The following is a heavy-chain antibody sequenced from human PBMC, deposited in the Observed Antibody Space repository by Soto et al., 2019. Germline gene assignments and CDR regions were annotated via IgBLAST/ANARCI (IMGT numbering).Heavy chain of an antibody. D-gene: IGHD5-18*01. J-gene: IGHJ5*02. CDR3: AGGWGTAMVTAWFDP. CDR1: GGSFSGYY. Sequence: VELKQWGAGLLKPSETLSLTCAVYGGSFSGYYWSCIRQPPGKGLAWIGEIKHGGSTNYNPSLKSRVTISVDTSKNQYSLKLSSVTAADTAVYYCAGGWGTAMVTAWFDPWGQGTLVTVSS. CDR2: IKHGGST. V-gene: IGHV4-34*01.